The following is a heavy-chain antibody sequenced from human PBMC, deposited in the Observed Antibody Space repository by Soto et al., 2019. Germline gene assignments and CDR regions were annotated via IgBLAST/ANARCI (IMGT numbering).Heavy chain of an antibody. D-gene: IGHD2-8*01. V-gene: IGHV3-23*03. CDR3: AKDRQPDGICTFDL. J-gene: IGHJ4*02. Sequence: EAPLLESGGQLVQPGGSLRLSCAASGFTFSTYTMNWVRQAPGKGLEWVAGIFPGGSTYYANSVKGRFTISRDHSQSSVFLQMSSLRDEDTAVYYCAKDRQPDGICTFDLWGQGTLGTVSS. CDR1: GFTFSTYT. CDR2: IFPGGST.